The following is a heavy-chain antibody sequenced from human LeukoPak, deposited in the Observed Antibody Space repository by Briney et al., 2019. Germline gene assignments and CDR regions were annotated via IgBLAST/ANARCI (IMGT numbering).Heavy chain of an antibody. CDR2: INHSGST. CDR3: ARAKAPRRGYSYGPHTGNYYYGMDV. V-gene: IGHV4-34*01. J-gene: IGHJ6*02. CDR1: GGSFSGYY. D-gene: IGHD5-18*01. Sequence: SETLSLTCAVYGGSFSGYYWSWIRQPPGKGLEWIGEINHSGSTNYNPSLKSRVTISVDTSKNQFSLKLSSVTAADTAVYYCARAKAPRRGYSYGPHTGNYYYGMDVWGQGTTVTVSS.